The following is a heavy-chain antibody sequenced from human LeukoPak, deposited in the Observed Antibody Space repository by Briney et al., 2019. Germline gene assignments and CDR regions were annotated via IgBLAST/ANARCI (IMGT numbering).Heavy chain of an antibody. CDR3: VRDWGYDSSGYWQKYFDT. CDR2: INHDGSST. CDR1: GFTFSTFW. D-gene: IGHD3-22*01. V-gene: IGHV3-74*01. J-gene: IGHJ4*02. Sequence: GGSLRLSCATSGFTFSTFWMHWVRQGPGKGLVRVSRINHDGSSTNYADSVKGRFTISRDNAKNTLYLQMNSLRAEDTAVYYCVRDWGYDSSGYWQKYFDTWGQGTLVTVSS.